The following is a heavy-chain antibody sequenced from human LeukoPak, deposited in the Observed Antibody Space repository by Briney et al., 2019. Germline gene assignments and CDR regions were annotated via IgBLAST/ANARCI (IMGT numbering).Heavy chain of an antibody. CDR2: MNPNSGNT. Sequence: ASVKVSCKASGYTFTSYDINWVRQATGQGLEWMGWMNPNSGNTGYAQKFQGRVTMTRNTSISTVYMELSSLRSEDTAVYYCARGVWGYYYYYMDVWGKGTTVTISS. J-gene: IGHJ6*03. V-gene: IGHV1-8*01. D-gene: IGHD1-14*01. CDR1: GYTFTSYD. CDR3: ARGVWGYYYYYMDV.